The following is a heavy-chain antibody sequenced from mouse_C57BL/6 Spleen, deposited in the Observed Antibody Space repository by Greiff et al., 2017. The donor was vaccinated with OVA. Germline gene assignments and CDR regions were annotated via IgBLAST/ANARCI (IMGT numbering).Heavy chain of an antibody. Sequence: QVQLQQSGAELVKPGASVKISCKASGYAFSSYWMNWVKQRPGKGLEWIGKIYPGDGDTNYNGKFKGKATLTADKSSSTAYMQLSSLTSEDSAVYFCARADYGSSYFDYWGQGTTLTVSS. V-gene: IGHV1-80*01. CDR3: ARADYGSSYFDY. J-gene: IGHJ2*01. D-gene: IGHD1-1*01. CDR2: IYPGDGDT. CDR1: GYAFSSYW.